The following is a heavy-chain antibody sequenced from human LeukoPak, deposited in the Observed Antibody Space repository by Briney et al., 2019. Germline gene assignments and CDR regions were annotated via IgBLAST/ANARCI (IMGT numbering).Heavy chain of an antibody. CDR2: IWPSDSST. J-gene: IGHJ5*01. V-gene: IGHV5-51*03. CDR3: ARLGYAYGQGDS. D-gene: IGHD3-10*01. Sequence: GQSLKIFCKGSGYNFANYWNGWVRQMPGKGLEWMGIIWPSDSSTKYSPSFQGQVSISVDKSIGTAYLQWSSLQASDTAIYFCARLGYAYGQGDSWGQGTLVTVSS. CDR1: GYNFANYW.